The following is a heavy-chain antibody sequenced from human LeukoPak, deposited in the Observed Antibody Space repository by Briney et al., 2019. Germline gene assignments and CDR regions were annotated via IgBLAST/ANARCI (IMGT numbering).Heavy chain of an antibody. V-gene: IGHV1-2*02. CDR1: GYTFTGYY. CDR2: ISPTSGDT. Sequence: ASVKVSCKASGYTFTGYYIHWVRQAPGQGLEWMGWISPTSGDTMYAQKFQGRVTMTRDTSISTAYMELSRLGSDDTAVYYCVRDGLNWNYDYWGQGTLVAVSS. J-gene: IGHJ4*02. CDR3: VRDGLNWNYDY. D-gene: IGHD1-7*01.